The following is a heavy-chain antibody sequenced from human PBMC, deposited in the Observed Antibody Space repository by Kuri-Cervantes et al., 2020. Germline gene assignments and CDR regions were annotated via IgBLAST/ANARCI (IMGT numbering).Heavy chain of an antibody. Sequence: ESLKISCAVSGDSISSYYWSWIRQTPGKGLEWIGYIFYSGSSNYNPSLKSRVTISVDTSKNQFSLKLTSVTAADTAVYYCARGFRLYYYDSSGYYYYFDSWGQGTLVTVSS. CDR1: GDSISSYY. CDR3: ARGFRLYYYDSSGYYYYFDS. V-gene: IGHV4-59*12. CDR2: IFYSGSS. J-gene: IGHJ4*02. D-gene: IGHD3-22*01.